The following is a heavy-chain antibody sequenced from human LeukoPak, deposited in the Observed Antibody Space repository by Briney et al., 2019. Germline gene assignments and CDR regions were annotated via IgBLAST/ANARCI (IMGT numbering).Heavy chain of an antibody. D-gene: IGHD6-19*01. J-gene: IGHJ4*02. Sequence: GALRLSCGASGFIFSTYAVHWVRQAPGKGLEWVTFIWYDGSNKYYADSVKGRFIISRDNSKNTLYLQMNSLRPEDTAVYYCATDRPGGGWSFDYWGQGTLVIVSS. CDR3: ATDRPGGGWSFDY. CDR1: GFIFSTYA. CDR2: IWYDGSNK. V-gene: IGHV3-30*02.